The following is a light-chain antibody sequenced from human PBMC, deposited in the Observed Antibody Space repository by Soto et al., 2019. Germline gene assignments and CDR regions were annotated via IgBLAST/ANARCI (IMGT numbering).Light chain of an antibody. Sequence: ATQMTQSPSSLSASVGDRLTIACRASQGIRTELGWYQQKPGEAPKLLIYAASTLQSGVPSRFSGSASGTDFTLTISSLHPEDFATYYCLQDYDYPRTFGQGTKVEMK. J-gene: IGKJ1*01. CDR3: LQDYDYPRT. CDR1: QGIRTE. CDR2: AAS. V-gene: IGKV1-6*01.